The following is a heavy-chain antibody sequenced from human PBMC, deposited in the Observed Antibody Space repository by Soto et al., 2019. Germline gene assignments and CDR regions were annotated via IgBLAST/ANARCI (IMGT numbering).Heavy chain of an antibody. CDR3: ARDDDYEANAIDL. D-gene: IGHD4-17*01. J-gene: IGHJ5*02. CDR1: GFTFSRYG. V-gene: IGHV3-33*01. Sequence: QGQLVESGGGVVQPGRSLRLSCVASGFTFSRYGMHWVRQAPCKALEWVAVIWNDGSKQVYADSVKGRFTISRDNSKNKLYLEMDSLRDEDTSVYYCARDDDYEANAIDLWGQGTLVTVSA. CDR2: IWNDGSKQ.